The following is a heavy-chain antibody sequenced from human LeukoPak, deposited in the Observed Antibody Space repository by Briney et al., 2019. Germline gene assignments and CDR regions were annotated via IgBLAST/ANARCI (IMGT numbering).Heavy chain of an antibody. J-gene: IGHJ3*01. Sequence: PGGSLRLSCAASGFSFNTYWISWVRQAPGKGLQWVANIEPDGNERYYVDYVKGRFTISRDNARSSLYLQMNSLRVEDTAIYYCARRQWTAFDVWGQGTVVTVSS. CDR3: ARRQWTAFDV. CDR2: IEPDGNER. V-gene: IGHV3-7*03. CDR1: GFSFNTYW. D-gene: IGHD6-19*01.